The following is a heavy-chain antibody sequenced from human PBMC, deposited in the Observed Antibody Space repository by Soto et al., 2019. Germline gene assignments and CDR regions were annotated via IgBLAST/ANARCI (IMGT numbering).Heavy chain of an antibody. CDR1: GYTFTSYG. CDR2: MNPNSGNT. V-gene: IGHV1-8*01. CDR3: ARGMSYSSYYYYGMDV. J-gene: IGHJ6*02. D-gene: IGHD6-19*01. Sequence: ASVKVSCKTSGYTFTSYGINWVRQATGQGLEWMGWMNPNSGNTGYAQKFQGRVTMTRNTSISTAYMELSSLRSEDTAVYYCARGMSYSSYYYYGMDVWGQGTTVTVSS.